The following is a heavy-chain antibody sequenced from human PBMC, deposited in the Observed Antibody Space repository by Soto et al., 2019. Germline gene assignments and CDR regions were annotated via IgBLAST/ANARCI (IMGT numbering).Heavy chain of an antibody. Sequence: QVTLKESGPVLVKPTETLTLTCTVSGFSLSNARMGVSWIRQPPGKSLEWLAHIFSNDEKSYSTSLKSRLTISKDTSKSQVVLTMTNMDPVDTATYYCARTLYYYDSSGYYYFYYYGMDVWGQGTTVTVSS. CDR3: ARTLYYYDSSGYYYFYYYGMDV. V-gene: IGHV2-26*01. CDR1: GFSLSNARMG. CDR2: IFSNDEK. J-gene: IGHJ6*02. D-gene: IGHD3-22*01.